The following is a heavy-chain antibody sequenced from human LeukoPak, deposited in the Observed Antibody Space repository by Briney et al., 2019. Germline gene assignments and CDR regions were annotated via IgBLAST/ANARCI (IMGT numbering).Heavy chain of an antibody. Sequence: PSQSLSLTCTVSGGSISSGGYYWSWIRQPPGKGLEWIGYIYHSGSTYYNPSLKSRVTISVDRSKTQFSLKLSSVTAADTAVYYCARGGPSKGFDYWGQGTLVTVSS. V-gene: IGHV4-30-2*01. CDR1: GGSISSGGYY. CDR3: ARGGPSKGFDY. J-gene: IGHJ4*02. CDR2: IYHSGST.